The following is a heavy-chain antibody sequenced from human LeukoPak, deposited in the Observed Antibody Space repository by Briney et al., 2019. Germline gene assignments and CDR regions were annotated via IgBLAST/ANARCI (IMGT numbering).Heavy chain of an antibody. CDR1: GGTFNRYA. V-gene: IGHV1-69*13. CDR3: ARATAIDTHFDY. CDR2: IIPIFGTA. Sequence: GASVKVSCKDSGGTFNRYAINWVRQAPGQGGEWVGGIIPIFGTANYAQKFQGRVTITADESTSTAYMELRSLRSEDTAVYYCARATAIDTHFDYWGQGTLVTVSS. J-gene: IGHJ4*02. D-gene: IGHD5-18*01.